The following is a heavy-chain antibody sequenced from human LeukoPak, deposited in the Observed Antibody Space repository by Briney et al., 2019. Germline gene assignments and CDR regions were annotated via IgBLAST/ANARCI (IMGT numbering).Heavy chain of an antibody. CDR1: GYTFTGYD. V-gene: IGHV1-2*02. CDR2: INPNSGGT. Sequence: VASVKVSCKASGYTFTGYDMHRVRQAPGQGLEWMGWINPNSGGTNYAQKFQGRVTMSRDTSTSTAYMELSRLRSDDTAVYYCASAYDSRGLDYFDYWGQGTLVTVSS. D-gene: IGHD3-22*01. CDR3: ASAYDSRGLDYFDY. J-gene: IGHJ4*02.